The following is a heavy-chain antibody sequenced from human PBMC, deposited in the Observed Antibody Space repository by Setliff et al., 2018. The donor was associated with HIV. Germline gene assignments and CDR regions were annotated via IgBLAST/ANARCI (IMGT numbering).Heavy chain of an antibody. V-gene: IGHV3-9*01. CDR2: ISWKSDNT. Sequence: PGGSLRLSCEPSGFNLNVYATHWVRQAPGKGLEWVSGISWKSDNTGFADSVKGRFTISRDNAKNSLYCVMEGPSNIATPTGGFDIWGQGTMVTVSS. CDR3: DI. D-gene: IGHD2-15*01. CDR1: GFNLNVYA. J-gene: IGHJ3*02.